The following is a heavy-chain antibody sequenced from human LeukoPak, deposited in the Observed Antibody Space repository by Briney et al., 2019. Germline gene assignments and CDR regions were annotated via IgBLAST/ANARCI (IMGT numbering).Heavy chain of an antibody. J-gene: IGHJ4*02. CDR1: GFTFSNYS. V-gene: IGHV3-21*04. CDR3: AKWYYDFWSGYAPIDY. Sequence: GGSLRLSCAASGFTFSNYSMNWVRQAPGKGLEWVSSINGSSGYIYYADSVKGRFTISRDNSKNTLYLQMNSLRAEDTAVYYCAKWYYDFWSGYAPIDYWGQGTLVTISS. CDR2: INGSSGYI. D-gene: IGHD3-3*01.